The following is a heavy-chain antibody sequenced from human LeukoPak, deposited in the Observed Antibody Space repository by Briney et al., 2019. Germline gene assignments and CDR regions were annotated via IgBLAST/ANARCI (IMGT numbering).Heavy chain of an antibody. V-gene: IGHV4-59*08. CDR1: GGSISSYY. CDR2: IYYSGST. CDR3: ARSFDEGASEIDY. Sequence: PSETLSLTCTVSGGSISSYYWSWIRQPPGKGLEWIGYIYYSGSTNYNPSLKSRVTISVDTSKNQFSLKLSSVTAADTAVYYCARSFDEGASEIDYWGQGTLVTVSS. J-gene: IGHJ4*02. D-gene: IGHD1-26*01.